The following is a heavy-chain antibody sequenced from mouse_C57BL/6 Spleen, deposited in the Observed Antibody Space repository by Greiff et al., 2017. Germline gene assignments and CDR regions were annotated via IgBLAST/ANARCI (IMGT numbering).Heavy chain of an antibody. Sequence: VKLMESGPGLVQPSQSLSITCTVSGFSLTSYGVHWVRQSPGKGLEWLGVIWSGGSTDYNAAFISRLSISKDNSKSQVFFKMNSLQADDTAIYYCARHYYGSTLMDYWGQGTSVTVSS. V-gene: IGHV2-2*01. CDR1: GFSLTSYG. D-gene: IGHD1-1*01. J-gene: IGHJ4*01. CDR2: IWSGGST. CDR3: ARHYYGSTLMDY.